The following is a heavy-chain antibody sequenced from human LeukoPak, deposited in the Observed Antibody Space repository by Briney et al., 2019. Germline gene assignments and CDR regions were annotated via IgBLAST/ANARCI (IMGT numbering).Heavy chain of an antibody. D-gene: IGHD1-26*01. CDR2: MHYRGNS. CDR3: ARDSPFEWDVFGDSFDI. V-gene: IGHV4-59*11. Sequence: SETLSLTCTVFGGSISSHYWSWIRQSPGKGLEWIGFMHYRGNSNSNPSLRNRVTISMDTSKNQFSLKMISWTASDTAVYYCARDSPFEWDVFGDSFDIWGQGKVVTVSS. J-gene: IGHJ3*02. CDR1: GGSISSHY.